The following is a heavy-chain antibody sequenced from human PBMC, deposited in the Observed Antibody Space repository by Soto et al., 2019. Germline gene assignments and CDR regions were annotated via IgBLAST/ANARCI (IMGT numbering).Heavy chain of an antibody. CDR2: IYYSGST. Sequence: TSETLSLTCTVSGGSISSYYWSWIRQPPGKGLEWIGYIYYSGSTNYNPSLKSRVTISVDTSKNQFSLKLSSVTAADTAVYYCARHLPKPFWSGYCAFDYWGQGTLVTVSS. V-gene: IGHV4-59*08. J-gene: IGHJ4*02. D-gene: IGHD3-3*01. CDR3: ARHLPKPFWSGYCAFDY. CDR1: GGSISSYY.